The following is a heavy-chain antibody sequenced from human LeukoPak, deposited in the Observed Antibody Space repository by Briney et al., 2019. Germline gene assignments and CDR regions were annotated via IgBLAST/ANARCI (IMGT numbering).Heavy chain of an antibody. CDR3: AREGSTSREIDY. CDR1: GGSISSYY. J-gene: IGHJ4*02. D-gene: IGHD2-2*01. Sequence: SETLSLTCTVSGGSISSYYWSWIRQPPGKGLEWIGYIYYSGSTNYNPSLKSRVTISVDTSKNQFSLKLSSVTAADTAVYYCAREGSTSREIDYWGQGTLVTVSS. CDR2: IYYSGST. V-gene: IGHV4-59*01.